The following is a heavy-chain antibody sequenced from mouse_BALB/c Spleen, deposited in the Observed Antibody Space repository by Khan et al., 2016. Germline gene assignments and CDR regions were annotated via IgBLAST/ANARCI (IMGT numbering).Heavy chain of an antibody. Sequence: VQLKESGPGLVKPSQSLSLTCTVTDYSITSDYAWNWIRQFPGNKLEWMGYISYSGSISYNPSLKSRISITRDTSKNQLFLQLNSVTTEDTVTYHCVRSDYGRYGSVYWGQGTLVTVSA. V-gene: IGHV3-2*02. J-gene: IGHJ3*01. CDR3: VRSDYGRYGSVY. D-gene: IGHD1-1*02. CDR2: ISYSGSI. CDR1: DYSITSDYA.